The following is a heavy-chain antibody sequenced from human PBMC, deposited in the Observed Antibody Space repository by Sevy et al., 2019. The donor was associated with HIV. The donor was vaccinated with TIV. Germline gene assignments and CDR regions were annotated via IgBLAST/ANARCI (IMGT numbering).Heavy chain of an antibody. Sequence: ASVKVSCKVSGYTLTELSMHWVRQAPGKGLEWMGGFDPEGGEAIYVQKFQGRVTMTEDTSTDTAYMELSSLRSEDTAVYYCATGVNFWRGGNYNGMDVWGQGTTVTVSS. CDR3: ATGVNFWRGGNYNGMDV. V-gene: IGHV1-24*01. D-gene: IGHD3-3*01. CDR2: FDPEGGEA. J-gene: IGHJ6*02. CDR1: GYTLTELS.